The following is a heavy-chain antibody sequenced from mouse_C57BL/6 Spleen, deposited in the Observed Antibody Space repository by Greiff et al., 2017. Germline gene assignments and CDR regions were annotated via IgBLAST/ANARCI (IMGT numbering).Heavy chain of an antibody. D-gene: IGHD1-1*01. Sequence: QVQLQQPGAELVRPGSSVKLSCKASGYTFTSYWMHWVKQRPIQGLEWIGNIDPSDSETHYNQKFKDKATLTGDKSSSTAYMQLSSLTSEDSAVYYCARSGNGDWYFDVWGTGTTVTVSS. CDR3: ARSGNGDWYFDV. J-gene: IGHJ1*03. CDR1: GYTFTSYW. CDR2: IDPSDSET. V-gene: IGHV1-52*01.